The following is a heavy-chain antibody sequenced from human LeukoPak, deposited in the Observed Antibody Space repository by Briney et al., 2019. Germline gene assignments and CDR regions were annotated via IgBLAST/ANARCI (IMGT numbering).Heavy chain of an antibody. CDR3: AADDGTTNAFVI. CDR1: GFTFTSSA. J-gene: IGHJ3*02. V-gene: IGHV1-58*02. D-gene: IGHD1-7*01. CDR2: IVVGSGNT. Sequence: ASVKVSCKASGFTFTSSAMQWVRQARGQRLEWIGWIVVGSGNTNYAQKFQERVTITRDMSTSTAYMELSSLRSEDTAVYYCAADDGTTNAFVIWGQGTMVTVSS.